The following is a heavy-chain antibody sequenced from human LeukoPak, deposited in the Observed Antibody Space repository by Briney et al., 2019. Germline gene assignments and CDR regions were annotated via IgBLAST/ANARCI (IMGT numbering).Heavy chain of an antibody. D-gene: IGHD6-19*01. CDR2: IIPFFGTT. V-gene: IGHV1-69*15. Sequence: GASVKVSCKSSGDMFSNFTISWVRQAPGQGLEWMGRIIPFFGTTNYAQKFQGRVTITADESTSTAYMELSSLRSEDTAVYYCASPGIAVADNDYWGQGTLVTVSS. CDR1: GDMFSNFT. J-gene: IGHJ4*02. CDR3: ASPGIAVADNDY.